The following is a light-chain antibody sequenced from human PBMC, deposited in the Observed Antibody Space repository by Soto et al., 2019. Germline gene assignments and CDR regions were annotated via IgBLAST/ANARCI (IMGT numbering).Light chain of an antibody. V-gene: IGKV3-11*01. CDR2: DAS. CDR3: QQYNNWPIT. Sequence: EIVLTQSPATLSLSPGERATLSCRASQSVSSYLAWYQQKPGQAPRLLIYDASNRATGITARFSGSGSGTDFTLTISSLQYEDFAVYYCQQYNNWPITFGQGTRLEIK. CDR1: QSVSSY. J-gene: IGKJ5*01.